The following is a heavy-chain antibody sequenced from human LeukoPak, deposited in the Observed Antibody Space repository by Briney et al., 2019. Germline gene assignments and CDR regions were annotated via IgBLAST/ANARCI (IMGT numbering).Heavy chain of an antibody. V-gene: IGHV1-18*01. CDR1: GYTFTSYG. CDR3: ARDRFGGLLRYFDWLSTDPYYYYMDV. Sequence: ASVKVSCKASGYTFTSYGISWVRQAPGQGLEWMGWISAYNGNTNYAQKLQGRVTMTTDTSTSTAYMELRSLRSDDTAVYYCARDRFGGLLRYFDWLSTDPYYYYMDVWGKGTTVTISS. J-gene: IGHJ6*03. CDR2: ISAYNGNT. D-gene: IGHD3-9*01.